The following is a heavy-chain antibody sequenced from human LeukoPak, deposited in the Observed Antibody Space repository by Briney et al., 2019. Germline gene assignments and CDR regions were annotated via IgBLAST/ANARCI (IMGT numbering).Heavy chain of an antibody. CDR2: IWSDGSDK. Sequence: GGSLTLSCAASGFTVSTHGMQWVRQAPGKGLEWVAVIWSDGSDKYYADSVKGRFTISRDNAKNTLYLQMNSLRVEDTAVYYCAGEGFNYWGQGTLVTVSS. CDR3: AGEGFNY. V-gene: IGHV3-33*01. CDR1: GFTVSTHG. J-gene: IGHJ4*02.